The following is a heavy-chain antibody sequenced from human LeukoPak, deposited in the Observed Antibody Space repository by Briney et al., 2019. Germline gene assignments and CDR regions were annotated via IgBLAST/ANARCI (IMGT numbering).Heavy chain of an antibody. CDR1: GFTFSNAW. Sequence: GGSLRLSCAASGFTFSNAWMNWVRQAPGKGLEWVGRIKSKTDGGTTDYAAPVKGRFSISRDDSKNTLYLRMNSLKTEDTVVYYCTTVRDRTHLFTGRWGQGTLVTVSS. CDR3: TTVRDRTHLFTGR. CDR2: IKSKTDGGTT. D-gene: IGHD1-14*01. J-gene: IGHJ4*02. V-gene: IGHV3-15*07.